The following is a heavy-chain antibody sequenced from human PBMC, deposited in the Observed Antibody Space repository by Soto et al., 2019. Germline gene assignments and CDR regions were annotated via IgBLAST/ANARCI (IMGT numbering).Heavy chain of an antibody. D-gene: IGHD1-20*01. CDR1: GFTFSSYG. Sequence: GGSLRLSCAASGFTFSSYGMHWVRQAPGKGLEWVAVIWYDGSNKYYADSVKGRFTISRDNSKNTLYLQMNSLRAEDTAVYYCARVADNWKVNYYYYGMDVWGQGTTVTVSS. V-gene: IGHV3-33*01. J-gene: IGHJ6*02. CDR3: ARVADNWKVNYYYYGMDV. CDR2: IWYDGSNK.